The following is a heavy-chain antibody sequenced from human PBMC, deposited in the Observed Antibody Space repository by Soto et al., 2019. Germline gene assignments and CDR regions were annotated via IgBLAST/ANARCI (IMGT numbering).Heavy chain of an antibody. V-gene: IGHV4-59*01. CDR2: IYYSGST. J-gene: IGHJ4*02. CDR3: ARAPTGLVAPTDY. Sequence: SETLSLTCTVSGGSISSYDWSWIRQPPGKGLEWIGDIYYSGSTNYNPSLKSRVTISVDTSKNQFSLKLSSVTAADTAVYYCARAPTGLVAPTDYWGQGTLVTVSS. D-gene: IGHD3-10*01. CDR1: GGSISSYD.